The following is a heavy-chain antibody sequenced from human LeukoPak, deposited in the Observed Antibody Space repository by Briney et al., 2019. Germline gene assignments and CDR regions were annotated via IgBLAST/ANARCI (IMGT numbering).Heavy chain of an antibody. Sequence: GGSLRLSCAASGFTFSSYWMSWVRQAPGKELEWVANIKQDGSEKYYVDSVKGRFTISRDNAKNSLYLQMNSLRAEDTGVYYCARDGGLCSGGSCYDYWGQGTLVTVSS. CDR1: GFTFSSYW. J-gene: IGHJ4*02. V-gene: IGHV3-7*01. CDR2: IKQDGSEK. CDR3: ARDGGLCSGGSCYDY. D-gene: IGHD2-15*01.